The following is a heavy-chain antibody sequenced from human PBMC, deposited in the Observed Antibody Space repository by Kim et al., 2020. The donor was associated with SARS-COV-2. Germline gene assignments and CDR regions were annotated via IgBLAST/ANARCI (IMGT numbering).Heavy chain of an antibody. D-gene: IGHD2-2*01. J-gene: IGHJ6*02. Sequence: GGSLRLSCTASGFTFGDYAMSWFRQAPGKGLEWVGFIRSKAYGGTTEYAASVKGRFTISRDDSKSIAYLQMNSLKTEDTAVYYCTRGVVPAAHYYYYYGMDVWGQGTTVTVSS. CDR1: GFTFGDYA. V-gene: IGHV3-49*03. CDR3: TRGVVPAAHYYYYYGMDV. CDR2: IRSKAYGGTT.